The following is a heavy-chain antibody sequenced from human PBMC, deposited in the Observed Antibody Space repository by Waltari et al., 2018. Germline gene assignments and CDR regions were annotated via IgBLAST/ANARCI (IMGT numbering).Heavy chain of an antibody. J-gene: IGHJ5*02. CDR2: ISAYNGNT. CDR1: GYTFTSYG. CDR3: ARDVVLRYFDWLPTSYNWFDP. V-gene: IGHV1-18*01. D-gene: IGHD3-9*01. Sequence: QVQLVQSGAEVKKPGASVKVSCKASGYTFTSYGISWVRQAPGQGLEWMGWISAYNGNTNYAQKLQGRVTMTTDTSTSTAYMELRSLRSDDTAVYYCARDVVLRYFDWLPTSYNWFDPWGQGTLVIVSS.